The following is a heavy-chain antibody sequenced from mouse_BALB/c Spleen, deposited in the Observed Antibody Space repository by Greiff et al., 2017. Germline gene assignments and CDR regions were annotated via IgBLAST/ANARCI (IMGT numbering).Heavy chain of an antibody. CDR2: INSNGGST. D-gene: IGHD2-1*01. CDR1: GFTFSSYG. J-gene: IGHJ4*01. V-gene: IGHV5-6-3*01. Sequence: EVKLVESGGGLVQPGGSLKLSCAASGFTFSSYGMSWVRQTPDKRLELVATINSNGGSTYYPDSVKGRFTISRDNAKNTLYLQMSSLKSEDTAMYYCARGGRHYGNPYYAMDYWGQGTSVTVSS. CDR3: ARGGRHYGNPYYAMDY.